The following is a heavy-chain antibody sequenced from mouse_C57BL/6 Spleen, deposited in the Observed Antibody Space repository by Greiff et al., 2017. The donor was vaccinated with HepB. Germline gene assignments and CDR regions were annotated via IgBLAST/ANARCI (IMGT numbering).Heavy chain of an antibody. V-gene: IGHV1-18*01. J-gene: IGHJ2*01. CDR2: INPKNGGN. CDR1: GYTFTDYN. D-gene: IGHD1-1*01. CDR3: ARLRYYVSSDDY. Sequence: EVQLPQSGPELVKPGASVTIPCKASGYTFTDYNMDWVKQSHGKSLEWIGDINPKNGGNIYNQQLKGKATLTVDKSSSTAYMELRSLTSEDTAVYYCARLRYYVSSDDYWGQGTTLTVSS.